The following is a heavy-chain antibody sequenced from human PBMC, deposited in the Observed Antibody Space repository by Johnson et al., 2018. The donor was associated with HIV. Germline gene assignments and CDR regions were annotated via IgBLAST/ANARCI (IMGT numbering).Heavy chain of an antibody. Sequence: VLLVESGGGLVQPGGSLRLSCAAAGFTFSSYVMTWVRQAPGKGLEWVSTITGSGDKTWYADSVIGCFTISRDKSNNTVFLQMNSLRAEDTALYYCAKDRVVQSVGDAFDIWGQGTMVTVSS. V-gene: IGHV3-23*04. CDR1: GFTFSSYV. CDR2: ITGSGDKT. J-gene: IGHJ3*02. CDR3: AKDRVVQSVGDAFDI. D-gene: IGHD2-15*01.